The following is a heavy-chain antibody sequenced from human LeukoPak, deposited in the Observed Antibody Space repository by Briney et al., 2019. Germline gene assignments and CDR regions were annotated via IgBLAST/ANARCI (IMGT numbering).Heavy chain of an antibody. CDR3: ARQDKRGWELPAHFDY. Sequence: PSETLSLTCTVSGGSISSSSYYWGWIRQPPGKGLEWIGSIYYSGSTYYNPSLKSRVTISVDTSKNQFSLKLSSVTAADTAVYYCARQDKRGWELPAHFDYWGQGTLVTVSS. V-gene: IGHV4-39*01. CDR1: GGSISSSSYY. CDR2: IYYSGST. D-gene: IGHD1-26*01. J-gene: IGHJ4*02.